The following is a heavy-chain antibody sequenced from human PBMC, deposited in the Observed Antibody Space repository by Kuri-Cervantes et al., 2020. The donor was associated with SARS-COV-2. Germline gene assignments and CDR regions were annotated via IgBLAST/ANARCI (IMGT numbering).Heavy chain of an antibody. CDR3: ARDGWGSSFDY. CDR1: GFTFSSYS. V-gene: IGHV3-21*01. J-gene: IGHJ4*02. D-gene: IGHD7-27*01. CDR2: ISSSSSYI. Sequence: ESLKISCAASGFTFSSYSMNWVRQAPGKGLEWVSSISSSSSYIYYADSVKGRFTISRDNAKNSLYLQMNSLRAEDTAVYYCARDGWGSSFDYWGQGTLVTVSS.